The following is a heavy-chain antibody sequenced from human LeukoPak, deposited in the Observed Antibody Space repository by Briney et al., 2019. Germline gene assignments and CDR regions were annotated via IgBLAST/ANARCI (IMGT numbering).Heavy chain of an antibody. Sequence: PSETLSLTCGVYGGSFSGYYWSWIRQPPGKGLEWIGEINHSGSTNYNPSLKSRVTISVDTSKNQFSLKLSSVTAADTAVYYCARAAQGSEIDYWGQGTLVTVSS. J-gene: IGHJ4*02. V-gene: IGHV4-34*01. CDR2: INHSGST. D-gene: IGHD2-15*01. CDR3: ARAAQGSEIDY. CDR1: GGSFSGYY.